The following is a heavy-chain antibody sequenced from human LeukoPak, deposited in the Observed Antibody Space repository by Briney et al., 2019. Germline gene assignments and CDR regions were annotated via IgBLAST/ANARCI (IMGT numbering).Heavy chain of an antibody. D-gene: IGHD3-22*01. CDR1: DFSFSSYS. Sequence: GGSLRLSCAASDFSFSSYSMNWVRQAPGKGLEWVSSISSSGTSIYYADSVKGRFTISRDNAKNSLYLQVNSLRAEDTALYYCARNFGGGDSSGPYYWGQGTLVTVSS. J-gene: IGHJ4*02. V-gene: IGHV3-21*04. CDR3: ARNFGGGDSSGPYY. CDR2: ISSSGTSI.